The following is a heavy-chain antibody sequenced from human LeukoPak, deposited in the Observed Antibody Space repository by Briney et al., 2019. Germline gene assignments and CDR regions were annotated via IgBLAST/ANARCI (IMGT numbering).Heavy chain of an antibody. D-gene: IGHD1-26*01. Sequence: GGSLRLSCAASGFTFSSYAVSWVRQAPGKGLEWVSAISGSGGSTYYADSVKGRFTISRDNSKNTLYLQMNSLRAEDTAVYYCAKGGGATLFSYFDYWGQGTLVTVSS. J-gene: IGHJ4*02. V-gene: IGHV3-23*01. CDR3: AKGGGATLFSYFDY. CDR1: GFTFSSYA. CDR2: ISGSGGST.